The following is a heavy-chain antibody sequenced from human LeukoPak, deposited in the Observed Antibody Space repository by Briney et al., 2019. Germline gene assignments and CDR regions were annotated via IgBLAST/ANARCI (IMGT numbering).Heavy chain of an antibody. Sequence: GGSLRLSRAASGFTFSSYDMHWVRQATGKGLEWVSAIGTAGDTYYPGSVKGRFTISRENAKNSLYLQMNSLRAGDTAVYYCARVNYDSSGYYLDYWGQGTLVTVSS. CDR1: GFTFSSYD. D-gene: IGHD3-22*01. J-gene: IGHJ4*02. CDR3: ARVNYDSSGYYLDY. V-gene: IGHV3-13*01. CDR2: IGTAGDT.